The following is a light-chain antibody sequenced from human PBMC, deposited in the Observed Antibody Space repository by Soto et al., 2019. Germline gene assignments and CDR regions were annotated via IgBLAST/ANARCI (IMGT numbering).Light chain of an antibody. CDR2: YDS. V-gene: IGLV3-21*04. CDR1: NIGSKR. J-gene: IGLJ1*01. CDR3: QVWDITTDHYV. Sequence: SYELTQPPSVSVAPEKTARITCGGNNIGSKRVHWYRQKPGQAPVLVIYYDSDRPSGIPERFSGSNSGNTATLTISRVEVGDEADYYCQVWDITTDHYVFGTGTKLTVL.